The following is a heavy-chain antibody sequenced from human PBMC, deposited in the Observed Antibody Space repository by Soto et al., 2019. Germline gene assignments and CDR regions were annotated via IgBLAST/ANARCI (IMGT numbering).Heavy chain of an antibody. CDR2: ISGSGGST. Sequence: PGGSLRLSCAASGFTFSSYAMSWVRQAPGKGLEWVSAISGSGGSTYYADSVKGRFTISRDNSKNTLYLQMNSLRAEDTAVYYCAAEFSAYYYYGMDVWGQGTTVTVSS. V-gene: IGHV3-23*01. CDR3: AAEFSAYYYYGMDV. J-gene: IGHJ6*02. CDR1: GFTFSSYA.